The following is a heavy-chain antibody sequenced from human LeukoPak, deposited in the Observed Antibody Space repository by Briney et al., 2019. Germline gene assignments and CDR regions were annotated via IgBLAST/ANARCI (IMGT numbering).Heavy chain of an antibody. J-gene: IGHJ3*02. CDR2: ISGGGST. CDR3: ARGGDTIGSIRSPFDI. V-gene: IGHV3-53*01. Sequence: GGSLRLSCAASGFTVSSNYTSWVRQAPGKGLEWVSAISGGGSTYYADSVKGRFIISRDNSKNTVYLQLNSLRAEDTAVYYCARGGDTIGSIRSPFDIWGQGTMVTVSS. D-gene: IGHD3-22*01. CDR1: GFTVSSNY.